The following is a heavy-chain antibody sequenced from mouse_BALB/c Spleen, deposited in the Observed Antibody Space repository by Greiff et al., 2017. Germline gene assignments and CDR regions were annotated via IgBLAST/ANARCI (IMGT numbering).Heavy chain of an antibody. V-gene: IGHV3-2*02. CDR3: AREESYYGSGAY. Sequence: EVKLQESGPGLVKPSQSLSLTCTVTGYSITSDYAWNWIRQFPGNKLEWMGYISYSGSTSYNPSLKSRISITRDTSKNQFFLQLNSVTTEDTATYYCAREESYYGSGAYGGQGTLVTVSA. CDR1: GYSITSDYA. D-gene: IGHD1-1*01. J-gene: IGHJ3*01. CDR2: ISYSGST.